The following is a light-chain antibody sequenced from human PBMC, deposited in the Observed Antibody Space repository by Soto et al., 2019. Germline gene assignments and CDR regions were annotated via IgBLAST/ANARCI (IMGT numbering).Light chain of an antibody. V-gene: IGKV3-20*01. CDR1: QSVSSSY. CDR3: QQYGNSRWT. CDR2: GAS. Sequence: EVVLTQSPGTLSLFPGERATLSCRASQSVSSSYLAWYQQKPGQAPRLLIFGASSRATGIPDRFGGSGSGTDFILTISRLEPEDFAVYYCQQYGNSRWTFGQGTKVDIK. J-gene: IGKJ1*01.